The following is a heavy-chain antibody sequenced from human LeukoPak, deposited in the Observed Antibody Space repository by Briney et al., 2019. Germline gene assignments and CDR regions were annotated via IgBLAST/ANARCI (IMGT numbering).Heavy chain of an antibody. CDR2: IYSGGST. Sequence: GGSLRLSCAASGFTASSNYMSWVRQAPGKGLEWVSVIYSGGSTYYADSVKGRFTISRDNSKNTLYLQMNSLRAEDTAVYYCARDPGAREVGFDYWGQGTLVTASS. CDR3: ARDPGAREVGFDY. CDR1: GFTASSNY. V-gene: IGHV3-53*01. D-gene: IGHD1-26*01. J-gene: IGHJ4*02.